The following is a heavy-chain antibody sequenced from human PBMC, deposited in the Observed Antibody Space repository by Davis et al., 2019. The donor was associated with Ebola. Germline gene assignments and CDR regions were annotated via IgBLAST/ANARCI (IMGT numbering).Heavy chain of an antibody. V-gene: IGHV3-11*01. Sequence: GESLKISCAASGFTLSDYYMSWIRQAPGKGLEWVSSIRSSDTTIYYSDSVKGRFTISRDNAKNSLYLQMNSLRAEDTAVYYCASYSSSSHGWGQGTLVTVSS. CDR1: GFTLSDYY. CDR3: ASYSSSSHG. J-gene: IGHJ4*02. CDR2: IRSSDTTI. D-gene: IGHD6-13*01.